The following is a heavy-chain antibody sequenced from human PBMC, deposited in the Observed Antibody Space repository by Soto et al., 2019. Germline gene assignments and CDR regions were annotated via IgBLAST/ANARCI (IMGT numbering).Heavy chain of an antibody. CDR2: INSSGST. Sequence: SETLSLTCNVFGGSVSGFYWTWIRQPAGKGLEWIGRINSSGSTKYNPSLKSRVSMSLDTSRNQFSLNLTSVTAADTAVYYCARGQRFSDWFDPWGQGTLVTVSS. CDR3: ARGQRFSDWFDP. V-gene: IGHV4-4*07. J-gene: IGHJ5*02. D-gene: IGHD3-3*01. CDR1: GGSVSGFY.